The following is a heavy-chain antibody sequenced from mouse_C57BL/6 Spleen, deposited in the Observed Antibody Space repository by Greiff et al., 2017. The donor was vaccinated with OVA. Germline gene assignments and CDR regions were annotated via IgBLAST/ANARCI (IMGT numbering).Heavy chain of an antibody. CDR2: ISSGGDYI. CDR1: GFTFSSYA. CDR3: TRVDGSSYDWYFDV. Sequence: EVMLVESGAGLVKPGGSLKLSCAASGFTFSSYAMSWVRQTPEKRLEWVAYISSGGDYIYYADTVKGRFTISRDNARNTLYLQMSSLKSEDTAMYYCTRVDGSSYDWYFDVWGTGTTVTVSS. V-gene: IGHV5-9-1*02. J-gene: IGHJ1*03. D-gene: IGHD1-1*01.